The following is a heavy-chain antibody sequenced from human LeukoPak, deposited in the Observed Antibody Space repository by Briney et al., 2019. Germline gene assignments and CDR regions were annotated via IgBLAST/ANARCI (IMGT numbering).Heavy chain of an antibody. D-gene: IGHD1-26*01. V-gene: IGHV3-23*01. Sequence: GGSLRLSCAASGFTFSSYAMSWVRQAPGRGLEWVSAISVTGGSTYSADSVKGRFTISRDNSKNTLYLQMNSLRAEDTAAYYCAKHSRGSFRGASAFDYWGQGTVVTVSS. CDR1: GFTFSSYA. J-gene: IGHJ4*02. CDR3: AKHSRGSFRGASAFDY. CDR2: ISVTGGST.